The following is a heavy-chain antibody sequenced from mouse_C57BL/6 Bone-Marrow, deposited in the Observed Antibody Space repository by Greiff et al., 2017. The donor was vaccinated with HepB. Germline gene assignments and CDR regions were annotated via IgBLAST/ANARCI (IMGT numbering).Heavy chain of an antibody. V-gene: IGHV1-76*01. D-gene: IGHD2-1*01. CDR1: GYTFTDYY. J-gene: IGHJ3*01. CDR2: IYPGSGNT. Sequence: VQLQQSGAELVRPGASVKLSCKASGYTFTDYYINWVKQRPGQGLEWIARIYPGSGNTYYNEKFKGKATLTAEKSSSTAYMQLSSLTSEDSAVYFCARFDYGNYEGFAYWGQGTLVTVSA. CDR3: ARFDYGNYEGFAY.